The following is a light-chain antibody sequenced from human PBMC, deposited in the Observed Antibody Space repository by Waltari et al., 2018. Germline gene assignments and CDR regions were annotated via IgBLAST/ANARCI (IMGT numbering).Light chain of an antibody. J-gene: IGKJ4*01. CDR2: AAS. CDR3: QQSYSAPHT. CDR1: QSIATY. V-gene: IGKV1-39*01. Sequence: DIQMTQSPSSLSASSGDRVTITCQASQSIATYLNWYQQKPGKAPILLIYAASSLQFGVPSRFSGSGSGTDFTLAISSLQPEDFATYFCQQSYSAPHTFGGGTQVDIK.